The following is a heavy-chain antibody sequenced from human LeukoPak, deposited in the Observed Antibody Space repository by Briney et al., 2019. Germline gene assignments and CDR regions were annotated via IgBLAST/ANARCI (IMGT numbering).Heavy chain of an antibody. J-gene: IGHJ4*02. CDR3: ARDGPAQMVDFDY. V-gene: IGHV1-2*02. Sequence: ASVKVSCKASGYTFSGTGWYLYWLRQAPGQGLECMGWIYPNDGATAYAQKFQGRVAMTRDTSITTAYMELSRLRPDDTAVYYCARDGPAQMVDFDYWGQGTLVTVSS. CDR2: IYPNDGAT. D-gene: IGHD3-10*01. CDR1: GYTFSGTGWY.